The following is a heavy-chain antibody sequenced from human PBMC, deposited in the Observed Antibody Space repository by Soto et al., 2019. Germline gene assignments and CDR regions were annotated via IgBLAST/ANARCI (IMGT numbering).Heavy chain of an antibody. CDR1: GFTFNVYG. J-gene: IGHJ4*02. CDR3: AKDRDYYYGSGSYSPFDY. CDR2: ISYDGSNK. V-gene: IGHV3-30*18. Sequence: GGSLRLSCSASGFTFNVYGIHWVRQAPGKGLEWVSLISYDGSNKYYADSVKGRFTISRDNSKNKLYLQMYSLRVEDTAVYYCAKDRDYYYGSGSYSPFDYWGQGTLVTVSS. D-gene: IGHD3-10*01.